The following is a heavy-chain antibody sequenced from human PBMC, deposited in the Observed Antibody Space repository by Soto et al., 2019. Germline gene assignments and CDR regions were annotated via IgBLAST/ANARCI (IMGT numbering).Heavy chain of an antibody. V-gene: IGHV3-30*03. J-gene: IGHJ4*02. CDR2: ISFDGSLQ. Sequence: QVQLVESGGGVVQPGRSLRLSCAASGFGFSNFGMHWVRQAPGKGLEWVADISFDGSLQKYGDSVKGRFTISRDNSKNMLFLEMNSLRAEDTAVCAKMAHFGGEVAMPAADVTYWGQGTLVIVSS. D-gene: IGHD2-2*01. CDR3: MAHFGGEVAMPAADVTY. CDR1: GFGFSNFG.